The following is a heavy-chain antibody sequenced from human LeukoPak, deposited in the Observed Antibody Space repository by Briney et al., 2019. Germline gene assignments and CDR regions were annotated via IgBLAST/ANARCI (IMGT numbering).Heavy chain of an antibody. Sequence: PSETLPLTCTVSGGSISSSSYYWGWIRQPPGKGLEWIGSIYYSGSTYYNPSLRSRATISVDTSKNQFSLKLSSVTASDTAVYYCATRGNEVGAISFGYWGQGTLVTVSS. CDR3: ATRGNEVGAISFGY. CDR2: IYYSGST. V-gene: IGHV4-39*01. D-gene: IGHD1-26*01. CDR1: GGSISSSSYY. J-gene: IGHJ4*02.